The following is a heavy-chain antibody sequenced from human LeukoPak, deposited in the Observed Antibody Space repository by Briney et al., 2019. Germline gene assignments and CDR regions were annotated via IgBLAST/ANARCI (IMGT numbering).Heavy chain of an antibody. CDR2: MNPNSGNT. J-gene: IGHJ4*02. CDR1: GYTFTSYD. Sequence: GASVKVSCKASGYTFTSYDINWVRQATGQGLEWMGWMNPNSGNTGYAQKFQGRVTMTRNTSISTAYMELSSLRSEDTAVYYCARGSNYYASGSYYVDYWGQGTLVTVSS. D-gene: IGHD3-10*01. CDR3: ARGSNYYASGSYYVDY. V-gene: IGHV1-8*01.